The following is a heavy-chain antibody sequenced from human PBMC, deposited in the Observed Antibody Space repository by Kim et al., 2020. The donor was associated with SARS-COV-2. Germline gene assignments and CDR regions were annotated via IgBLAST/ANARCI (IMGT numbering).Heavy chain of an antibody. CDR1: GGSFSGYD. CDR2: INHSGST. J-gene: IGHJ3*01. Sequence: SETLSLTCAVYGGSFSGYDCSWIRQPPGKGQEWNGEINHSGSTNYNPSLKSRLTISVDMSKNQFHLNLSLVPAAVTAVVYCSRVRKKWLTPPTRSDAF. CDR3: SRVRKKWLTPPTRSDAF. V-gene: IGHV4-34*01. D-gene: IGHD6-19*01.